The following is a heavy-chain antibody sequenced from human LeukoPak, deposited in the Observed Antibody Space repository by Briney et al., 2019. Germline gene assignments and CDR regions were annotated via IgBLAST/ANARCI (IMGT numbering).Heavy chain of an antibody. J-gene: IGHJ4*02. CDR2: INPDGRTT. CDR3: AKVDGSGNSIFDY. V-gene: IGHV3-74*01. Sequence: GGSLRLSCAASGFTFNTYWMHWVRQAPGKGLVWVSRINPDGRTTNYADSVKGRFTISRDNAKNTLYLQTNSLRVEDTATYYCAKVDGSGNSIFDYWGQGTLVPVSS. CDR1: GFTFNTYW. D-gene: IGHD3-22*01.